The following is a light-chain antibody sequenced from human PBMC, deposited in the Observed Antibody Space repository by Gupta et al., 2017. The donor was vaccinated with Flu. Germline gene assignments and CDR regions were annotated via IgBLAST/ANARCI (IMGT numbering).Light chain of an antibody. J-gene: IGKJ2*01. Sequence: DIQMTQSPSSLSASVGDRVIITCRASQSISSDLNWYQQKPGKAPKLLIYAASSLESGVSSRFSGRGSGTDFTLTISSLQPEDFATYYCQQSYDSPPMYTFGQGTKLEIK. CDR3: QQSYDSPPMYT. V-gene: IGKV1-39*01. CDR2: AAS. CDR1: QSISSD.